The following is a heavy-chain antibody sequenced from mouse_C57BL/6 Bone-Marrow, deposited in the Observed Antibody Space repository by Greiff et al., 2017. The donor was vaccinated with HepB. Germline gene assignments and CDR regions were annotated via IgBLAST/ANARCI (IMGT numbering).Heavy chain of an antibody. Sequence: EVKLQESGPVLVKPGASVKMSCKASGYTFTDYYMNWVKQSHGKSLEWIGVINPYNGGTSYNQKFKGKATLTVDKSSSTAYMELNSLTSEDSAVYYCARAVVYWYFDVWGTGTTVTVSS. CDR3: ARAVVYWYFDV. J-gene: IGHJ1*03. V-gene: IGHV1-19*01. CDR2: INPYNGGT. D-gene: IGHD1-1*01. CDR1: GYTFTDYY.